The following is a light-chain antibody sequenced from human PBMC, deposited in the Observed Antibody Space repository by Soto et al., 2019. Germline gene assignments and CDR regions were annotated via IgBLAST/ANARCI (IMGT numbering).Light chain of an antibody. V-gene: IGKV3-20*01. J-gene: IGKJ2*01. CDR1: QSVSSSY. CDR2: GAS. Sequence: EIVLTQSPGTLSLSPGERATLSCRASQSVSSSYLAWYQQKPGQAPRLLIYGASSRATGIPDMFSGSGSGTYFTLTSSSLDPEDFAVYYCQQYGSSPRTFGQGTKLEIK. CDR3: QQYGSSPRT.